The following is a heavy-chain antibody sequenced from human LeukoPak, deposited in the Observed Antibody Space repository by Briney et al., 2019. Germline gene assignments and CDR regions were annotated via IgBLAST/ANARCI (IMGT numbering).Heavy chain of an antibody. V-gene: IGHV4-59*01. Sequence: NPSETLSLTCSVSGDSISSYYWTWIRQTPGEGLEWIAYIHYNGNTKSDPSLKSRVTISLDTSKNQFSLKLTSLTAADTAVYYCARGVDSGYPDYWGQGTLVTVSS. CDR3: ARGVDSGYPDY. D-gene: IGHD3-22*01. CDR2: IHYNGNT. CDR1: GDSISSYY. J-gene: IGHJ4*02.